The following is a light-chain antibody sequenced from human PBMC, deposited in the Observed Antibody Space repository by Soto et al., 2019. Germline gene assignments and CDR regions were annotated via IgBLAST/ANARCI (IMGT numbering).Light chain of an antibody. CDR1: QSISNW. J-gene: IGKJ4*01. CDR2: KAS. CDR3: QQYQSFSLT. Sequence: DIQMTQSPSTLSASVGDRVTITCRASQSISNWLAWYQQKPGKAPKLLIYKASNLESGVPSRFSGSGSGTEFSLTISSLQSDEFATYDCQQYQSFSLTFGGGTRVEVK. V-gene: IGKV1-5*03.